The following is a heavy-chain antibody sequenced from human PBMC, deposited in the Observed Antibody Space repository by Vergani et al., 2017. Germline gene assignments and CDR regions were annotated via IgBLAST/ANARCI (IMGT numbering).Heavy chain of an antibody. Sequence: QVQLVESEGGVVQPGGSLRLSCAASGFTFSNFGMHWIRQAPGQGLEWLAYIGKDGINTRYRDAVKGRFTVTRDNSKDILYLQMYSLRSEDTAVYYYAKARIVVTAAITRIPSYYSYYMDVWRKGTTVTVSS. V-gene: IGHV3-30*02. J-gene: IGHJ6*03. D-gene: IGHD2-2*01. CDR3: AKARIVVTAAITRIPSYYSYYMDV. CDR2: IGKDGINT. CDR1: GFTFSNFG.